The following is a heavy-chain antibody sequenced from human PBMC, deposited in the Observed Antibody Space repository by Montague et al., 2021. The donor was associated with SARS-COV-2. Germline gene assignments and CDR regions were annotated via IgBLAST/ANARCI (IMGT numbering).Heavy chain of an antibody. CDR3: ARDRTMIRGIFPYYSGMDL. J-gene: IGHJ6*02. Sequence: SVRLSCAASGFTFSTYELNWVRQAPGKGLEWVSKISSGGSTMDHADSVKGRFTISRDDAKNSLYLQMNSLRAEDTAVYYCARDRTMIRGIFPYYSGMDLWAKGPRSPSP. V-gene: IGHV3-48*03. CDR2: ISSGGSTM. D-gene: IGHD3-10*01. CDR1: GFTFSTYE.